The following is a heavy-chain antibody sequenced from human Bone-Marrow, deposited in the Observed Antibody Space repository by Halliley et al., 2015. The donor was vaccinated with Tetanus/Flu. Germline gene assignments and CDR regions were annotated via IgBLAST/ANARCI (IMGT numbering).Heavy chain of an antibody. CDR3: AGNNGVPGAVFEY. Sequence: TLSLTCAVSGGSISSSTWWSWVRQPPAKGLEWIAEIDHTGSAIYNPSLESRVTISVDKSKNQFSLKMSSVTAADTAVYYCAGNNGVPGAVFEYWGQGTLVTVSS. V-gene: IGHV4-4*02. CDR2: IDHTGSA. CDR1: GGSISSSTW. D-gene: IGHD3-10*01. J-gene: IGHJ4*02.